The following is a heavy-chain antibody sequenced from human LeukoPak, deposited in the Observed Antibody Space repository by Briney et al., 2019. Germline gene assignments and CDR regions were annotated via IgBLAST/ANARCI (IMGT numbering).Heavy chain of an antibody. D-gene: IGHD5-18*01. Sequence: PGGSLRLSCAASGFTFSSYWMSWVRQAPGKGLEWVANIKQDVSEKYYVDSVKGRFTISRDNAKNSLYLQMNSLRAEDTAVYYCASGVDTAMVPFDYWGQGTLVTVSS. J-gene: IGHJ4*02. CDR1: GFTFSSYW. CDR2: IKQDVSEK. CDR3: ASGVDTAMVPFDY. V-gene: IGHV3-7*01.